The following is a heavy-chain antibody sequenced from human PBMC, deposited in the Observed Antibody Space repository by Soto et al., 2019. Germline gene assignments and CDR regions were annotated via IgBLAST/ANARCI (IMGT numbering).Heavy chain of an antibody. CDR1: GFTFDDYA. J-gene: IGHJ4*02. CDR3: AKDRQYDFWSGGGVYDPDY. V-gene: IGHV3-9*01. CDR2: ISWNSGSI. Sequence: EVQLVESGGGLVQPGRSLRLSCAASGFTFDDYAMHWVRQAPGKGLEWVSGISWNSGSIGYADSVKVRFTISRDNAKNSLYLQMNSLRAEDTALYYCAKDRQYDFWSGGGVYDPDYWGQGTLVTVSS. D-gene: IGHD3-3*01.